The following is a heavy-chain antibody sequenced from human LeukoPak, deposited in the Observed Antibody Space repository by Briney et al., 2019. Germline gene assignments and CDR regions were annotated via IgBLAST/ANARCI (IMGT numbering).Heavy chain of an antibody. CDR1: GFTFSSYA. CDR2: ISGSAGST. CDR3: ARDQASSSSSPY. Sequence: PGGSLRLSCAASGFTFSSYAMSWVRQAPGKGLEWVSGISGSAGSTYYADAVKGRFTISRDNSKNTVNLQMNSLRAEDTAVYYCARDQASSSSSPYWGQGTLVTVSS. D-gene: IGHD2-2*01. V-gene: IGHV3-23*01. J-gene: IGHJ4*02.